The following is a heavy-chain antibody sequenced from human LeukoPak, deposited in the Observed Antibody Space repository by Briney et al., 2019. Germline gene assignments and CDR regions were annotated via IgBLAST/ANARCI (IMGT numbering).Heavy chain of an antibody. J-gene: IGHJ5*02. D-gene: IGHD3-22*01. Sequence: PGESLRLSCAASGFTFSNYWMTWVRQSPGKGLEWVAIINQDGSGKYYVDSVKGRFTISRDNAENSLYLQMNSLRAEDTAVYYCAREVLDYYDSSGPSWFDPWGQGTLVTVSS. CDR2: INQDGSGK. CDR1: GFTFSNYW. V-gene: IGHV3-7*01. CDR3: AREVLDYYDSSGPSWFDP.